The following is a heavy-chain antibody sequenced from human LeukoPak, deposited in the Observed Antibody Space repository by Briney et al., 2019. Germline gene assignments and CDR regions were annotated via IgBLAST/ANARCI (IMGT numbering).Heavy chain of an antibody. CDR2: IWYDGRNK. D-gene: IGHD3-16*01. J-gene: IGHJ5*02. Sequence: PGRSLRLSCAASGFTFSSYGMHWVRQAPGKGLEWVAVIWYDGRNKYYADSVKGRFIISRDNSQNTLYLQMNSLRAEDTAVYHCVREGGAHQFDPWGQGTLVTVSS. CDR1: GFTFSSYG. CDR3: VREGGAHQFDP. V-gene: IGHV3-33*01.